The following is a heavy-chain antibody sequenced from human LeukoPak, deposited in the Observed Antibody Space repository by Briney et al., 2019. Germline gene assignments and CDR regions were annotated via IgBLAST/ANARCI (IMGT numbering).Heavy chain of an antibody. D-gene: IGHD3-3*01. CDR2: ISSSSTTM. CDR1: GFIFSMYS. Sequence: PGGSLPLSCAAPGFIFSMYSMNWVRQAPGKGLECVSSISSSSTTMYYADSVKGRFTISRDNAKKSLYLQMNYLRPEDTAVYYCARVGGNGHNSDYAFDIWGQGTMVTVSS. V-gene: IGHV3-48*01. CDR3: ARVGGNGHNSDYAFDI. J-gene: IGHJ3*02.